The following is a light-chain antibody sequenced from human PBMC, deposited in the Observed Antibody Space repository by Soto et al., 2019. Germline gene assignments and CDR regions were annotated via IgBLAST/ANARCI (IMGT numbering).Light chain of an antibody. V-gene: IGKV3-20*01. CDR2: GAS. Sequence: EIVLTQSPGTLSLSPGERATLSCRASQSVSSSYLAWYQQKPGQAPRLLIYGASSRATGSPDRFSGSRSGTDFTLTISRLEPEDFAVYYCQQYGGSPAWTFGQGTKVESK. CDR1: QSVSSSY. CDR3: QQYGGSPAWT. J-gene: IGKJ1*01.